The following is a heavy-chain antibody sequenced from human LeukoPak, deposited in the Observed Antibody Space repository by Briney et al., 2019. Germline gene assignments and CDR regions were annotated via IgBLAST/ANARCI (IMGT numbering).Heavy chain of an antibody. Sequence: SETLSLTCTVSGCSISNYYWSWIRQPPGKGLQWIGYIYYTGSTSYSPSLKSRATISVDTSKIQFSLKLSSVTAADTAVYYCARKSSSWLDYWGQGTLVTVSS. CDR1: GCSISNYY. CDR3: ARKSSSWLDY. V-gene: IGHV4-59*01. CDR2: IYYTGST. J-gene: IGHJ4*02. D-gene: IGHD6-13*01.